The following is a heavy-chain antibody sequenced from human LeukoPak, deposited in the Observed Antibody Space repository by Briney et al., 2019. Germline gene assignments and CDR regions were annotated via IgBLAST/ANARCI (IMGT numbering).Heavy chain of an antibody. CDR1: GYTFSDHY. D-gene: IGHD1-1*01. Sequence: GASVKVSCKASGYTFSDHYMHWVRQAPGQRLEWVGWINPNTGGTNYAQKFQGRVTMTRDTSISTAYMELSRLRSDDTAMYYCARGGNWNDCDYWGQGTLVTVSS. J-gene: IGHJ4*02. V-gene: IGHV1-2*02. CDR3: ARGGNWNDCDY. CDR2: INPNTGGT.